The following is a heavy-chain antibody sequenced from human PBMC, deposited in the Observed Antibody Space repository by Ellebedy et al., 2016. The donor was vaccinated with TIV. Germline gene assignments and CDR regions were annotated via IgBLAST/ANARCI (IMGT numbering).Heavy chain of an antibody. J-gene: IGHJ4*02. Sequence: ASVKVSXXASGYTFTSYGISWVRQAPGQGLEWMGWISAYNGNTNYAQKLQGRVTMTTDTSTSTAYMELRSLRSDDTAVYYCARDQYYYDSSGPFFDYWGQGTLVTVSS. CDR3: ARDQYYYDSSGPFFDY. CDR2: ISAYNGNT. D-gene: IGHD3-22*01. CDR1: GYTFTSYG. V-gene: IGHV1-18*01.